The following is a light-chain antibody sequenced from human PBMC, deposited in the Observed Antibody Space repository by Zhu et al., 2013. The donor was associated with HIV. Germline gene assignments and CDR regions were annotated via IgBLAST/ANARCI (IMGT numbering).Light chain of an antibody. CDR1: QTVVNNF. Sequence: EIVLTQSPATLSLSPRERATLSCRASQTVVNNFLAWYQQKVGQAPRLLIYGTSTRATGTPDRFSGSGSGTDFTLTISKLEPEDFAVYFCQQYATSSLTFGGGTKVEI. CDR3: QQYATSSLT. J-gene: IGKJ4*01. CDR2: GTS. V-gene: IGKV3-20*01.